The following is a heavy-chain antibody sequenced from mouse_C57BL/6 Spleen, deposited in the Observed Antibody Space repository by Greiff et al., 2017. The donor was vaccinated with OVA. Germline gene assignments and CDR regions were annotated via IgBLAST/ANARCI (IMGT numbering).Heavy chain of an antibody. CDR1: GYTFTSYT. J-gene: IGHJ2*01. CDR2: INPSSGYT. V-gene: IGHV1-4*01. CDR3: ARGRAAQAFDY. Sequence: VQLKQSGAELARPGASVKMSCKASGYTFTSYTMHWVKQRPGQGLEWIGYINPSSGYTKYNQKFKDKATLTADKSSSTAYMQLSSLTSEDSAVYYCARGRAAQAFDYWGQGTTLTVSS. D-gene: IGHD3-2*02.